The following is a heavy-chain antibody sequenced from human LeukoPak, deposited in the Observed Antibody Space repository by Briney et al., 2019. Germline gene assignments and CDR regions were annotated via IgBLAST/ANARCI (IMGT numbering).Heavy chain of an antibody. CDR2: ISGSGGST. V-gene: IGHV3-23*01. J-gene: IGHJ4*02. Sequence: GGSLRLSCAASGFTFSSYAMSWVRQAPGKGLEWVSAISGSGGSTYYADSVKGRFTISRDNSKNTLYLQMNSPRAEDTAVYYCARIHLPYSGYPSYFDYWGQGTLVTVSS. CDR1: GFTFSSYA. D-gene: IGHD5-12*01. CDR3: ARIHLPYSGYPSYFDY.